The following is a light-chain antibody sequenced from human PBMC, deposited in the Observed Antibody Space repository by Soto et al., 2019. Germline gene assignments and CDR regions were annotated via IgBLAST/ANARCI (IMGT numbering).Light chain of an antibody. CDR3: SSYTSSSTPLYV. J-gene: IGLJ1*01. CDR1: SSDVGGYNY. CDR2: DVS. V-gene: IGLV2-14*01. Sequence: QSALTQPASVSGSPGQSITISCTGTSSDVGGYNYVSWYQQHPGKAPKLMTYDVSNRSSGVSNRFSGSKSGNTASLTISGLQAEDEADYYCSSYTSSSTPLYVFGTGTKVTVL.